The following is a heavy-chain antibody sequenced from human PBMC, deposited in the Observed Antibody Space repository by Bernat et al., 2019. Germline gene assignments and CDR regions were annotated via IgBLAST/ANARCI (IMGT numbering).Heavy chain of an antibody. Sequence: AQLAESGGDLVQPGGSLRLSCAASGFTFSKFWMYWVCQAPGKGLVWVSRINTDGSNTIYADSVKGRFTISRDNAKNTVNLQMNSLRVEDTGVYYCAKGGWYYNSYVDLWGKGTTVTVSS. V-gene: IGHV3-74*01. CDR3: AKGGWYYNSYVDL. J-gene: IGHJ6*04. D-gene: IGHD3-16*01. CDR1: GFTFSKFW. CDR2: INTDGSNT.